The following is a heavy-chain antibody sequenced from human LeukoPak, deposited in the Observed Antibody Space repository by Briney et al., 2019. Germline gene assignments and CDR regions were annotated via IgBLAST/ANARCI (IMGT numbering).Heavy chain of an antibody. J-gene: IGHJ4*02. V-gene: IGHV4-38-2*01. CDR1: GYSISCSSGYY. D-gene: IGHD2-8*01. CDR2: IYHSGTT. Sequence: PSETLSLTCAVSGYSISCSSGYYWGWIRQSPGKGLEWIGSIYHSGTTFYNPSLKSRVTISVDTSKNQFSLKLASVTAADTAVYYCARAIRVWGQGSIVTVCS. CDR3: ARAIRV.